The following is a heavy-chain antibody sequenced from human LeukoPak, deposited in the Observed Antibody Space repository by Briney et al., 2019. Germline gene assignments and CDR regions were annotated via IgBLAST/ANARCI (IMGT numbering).Heavy chain of an antibody. CDR2: IHYTGTT. D-gene: IGHD3-22*01. J-gene: IGHJ4*02. CDR3: ARLGGYYDPPDY. V-gene: IGHV4-39*01. Sequence: SETLSLTCTVSGGSIRSSTYYWAWIRQPPGKGLEWIGTIHYTGTTYYNPSLKSRVTISVDTSKNQFSLNLSSVTAADTTFYYCARLGGYYDPPDYWGQGTLVTVSS. CDR1: GGSIRSSTYY.